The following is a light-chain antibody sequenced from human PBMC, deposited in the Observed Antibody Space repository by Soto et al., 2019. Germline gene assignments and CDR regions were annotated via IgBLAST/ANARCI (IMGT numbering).Light chain of an antibody. CDR1: ESVSNNY. J-gene: IGKJ4*02. V-gene: IGKV3-20*01. CDR3: QQYGGTPPT. Sequence: EIVLTQSPGTLSLSPGERATLSCRASESVSNNYLAWYQRKPGQAPRLLIYGASYRATDIPDRFSGSGSGTDFTLTIARLEAEDFAVYICQQYGGTPPTFGRGTKVEIK. CDR2: GAS.